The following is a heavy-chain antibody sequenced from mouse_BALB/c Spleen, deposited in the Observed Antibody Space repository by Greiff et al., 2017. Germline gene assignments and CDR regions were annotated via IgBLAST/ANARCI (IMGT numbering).Heavy chain of an antibody. V-gene: IGHV5-12-2*01. Sequence: EVHLVESGGGLVQPGGSLKLSCAASGFTFSSYTMSWVRQTPEKRLEWVAYISNGGGSTYYPDTVKGRFTISRDNAKNTLYLQMSSLKSEDTAMYYCARHQLGRGAMDYWGQGTSVTVSS. J-gene: IGHJ4*01. CDR1: GFTFSSYT. D-gene: IGHD4-1*02. CDR3: ARHQLGRGAMDY. CDR2: ISNGGGST.